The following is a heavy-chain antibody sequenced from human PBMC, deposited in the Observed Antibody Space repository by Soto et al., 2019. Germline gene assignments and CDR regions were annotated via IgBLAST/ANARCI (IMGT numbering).Heavy chain of an antibody. J-gene: IGHJ4*02. CDR1: GDSISRNY. CDR2: IYYDGST. CDR3: ARHFSVDYFDY. V-gene: IGHV4-59*08. Sequence: SETLSLTCTVSGDSISRNYWSWIRQPPGKGLEWIGYIYYDGSTNYHPSFKSRVTISVDRSKNQFSLKLSSVTAADTAVYYCARHFSVDYFDYWGQGALVTVSS.